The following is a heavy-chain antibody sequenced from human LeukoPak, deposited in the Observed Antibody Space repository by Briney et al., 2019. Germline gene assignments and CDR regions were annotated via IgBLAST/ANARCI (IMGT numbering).Heavy chain of an antibody. CDR3: ANGRSGDDP. CDR2: ISNDGSFK. J-gene: IGHJ5*02. V-gene: IGHV3-30*18. CDR1: GFTFSSYG. D-gene: IGHD7-27*01. Sequence: GGSLRLSCAASGFTFSSYGMHWVRQAPGKGLEWVGVISNDGSFKYYADSVKGRFTISRDNSKNTLYLEMNSLRAEDTAVYYCANGRSGDDPWGQGTLVTVSS.